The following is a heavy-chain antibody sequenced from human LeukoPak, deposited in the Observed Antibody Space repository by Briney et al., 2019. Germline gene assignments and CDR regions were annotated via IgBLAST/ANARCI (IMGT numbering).Heavy chain of an antibody. V-gene: IGHV3-74*01. CDR3: VRGRAAAGTFHMDV. J-gene: IGHJ6*03. CDR2: INIDGTST. Sequence: PGGSLRLSCAASGFTFSSYWMLWVRQAPGKGLVWVSRINIDGTSTTYADSVKGRFTISRDNAKDTVYLQMNSLRAEDTAVYYCVRGRAAAGTFHMDVWGKGTTVTVSS. CDR1: GFTFSSYW. D-gene: IGHD6-13*01.